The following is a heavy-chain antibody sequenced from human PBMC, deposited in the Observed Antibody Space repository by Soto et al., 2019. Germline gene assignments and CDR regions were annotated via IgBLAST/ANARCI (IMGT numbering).Heavy chain of an antibody. J-gene: IGHJ4*02. CDR1: GFTFSSYS. V-gene: IGHV3-48*02. Sequence: GGSLRLSCAASGFTFSSYSMNWVRQAPGKGLEWVSYISGSSRNIQYADSVKGRFTISRDNAKNSLYLQMNSLRDEDTAVYYCARDTVFSFDYWGQGTLVTVSS. D-gene: IGHD4-4*01. CDR3: ARDTVFSFDY. CDR2: ISGSSRNI.